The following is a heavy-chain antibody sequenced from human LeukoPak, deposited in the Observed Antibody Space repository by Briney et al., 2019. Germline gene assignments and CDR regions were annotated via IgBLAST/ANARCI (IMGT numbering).Heavy chain of an antibody. J-gene: IGHJ4*02. V-gene: IGHV1-8*01. D-gene: IGHD3-22*01. Sequence: ASVKVSCKASGYTFTSYDINWVRQATGQGLEWMGWMNPNSGNTGYAQKFQGRVTMTRNTSISTAYMGLSSPRSEDTAVYYCVRGLYYYDSSGYRDWGQGTLVTVSS. CDR3: VRGLYYYDSSGYRD. CDR2: MNPNSGNT. CDR1: GYTFTSYD.